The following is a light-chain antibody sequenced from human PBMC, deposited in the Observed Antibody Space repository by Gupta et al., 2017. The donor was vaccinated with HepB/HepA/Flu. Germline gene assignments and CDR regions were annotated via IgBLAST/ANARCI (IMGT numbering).Light chain of an antibody. V-gene: IGLV3-19*01. CDR1: SLRSFY. J-gene: IGLJ2*01. CDR2: DKN. Sequence: SSELTQDPAVSVALGQTVRTTCQGDSLRSFYASWYQQKPGQAPVLVIYDKNIRPSGIPDRFSGSSSGNTASLTITGAQAEEEADYYCNSRDSSGNHLVFGGGTKLTVL. CDR3: NSRDSSGNHLV.